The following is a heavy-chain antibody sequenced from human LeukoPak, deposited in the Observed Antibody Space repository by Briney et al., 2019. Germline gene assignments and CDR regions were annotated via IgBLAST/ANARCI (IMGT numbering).Heavy chain of an antibody. CDR3: ARVPMTTVTYNWFDP. V-gene: IGHV7-4-1*02. Sequence: WASVKVSCKASGYTFTSYAMNWVRQAPGQGLEWMGWINTNTGNPTYAQGFTGRFVFSLDTSVSTAYLQISSLKAEDTAVYYCARVPMTTVTYNWFDPWGQGTLVTVSS. D-gene: IGHD4-17*01. J-gene: IGHJ5*02. CDR1: GYTFTSYA. CDR2: INTNTGNP.